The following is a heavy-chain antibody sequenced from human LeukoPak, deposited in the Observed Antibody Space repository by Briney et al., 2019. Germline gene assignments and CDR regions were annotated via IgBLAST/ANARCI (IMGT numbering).Heavy chain of an antibody. Sequence: GGSLRLSCAASGFXFSSYSINWVRQAPGKGLEWVSYISSSSSTIYQADSVKGRFTISRDNAKNSLYLQMNSLRDEDTALYYCARAPYGDYPYYNYYGMDVWGQGTTVTVSS. CDR2: ISSSSSTI. D-gene: IGHD4-17*01. V-gene: IGHV3-48*02. CDR3: ARAPYGDYPYYNYYGMDV. J-gene: IGHJ6*02. CDR1: GFXFSSYS.